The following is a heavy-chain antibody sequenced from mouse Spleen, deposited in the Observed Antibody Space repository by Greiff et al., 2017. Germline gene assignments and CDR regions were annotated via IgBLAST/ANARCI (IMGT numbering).Heavy chain of an antibody. Sequence: VQLQQPGAELVKPGASVKLSCKASGYTFTSYWMHWVKQRPGRGLEWIGRIDPNSGGTKYNEKFKSKATLTVDKPSSTAYMQLSSLTSEDSAVYYCASERVYYGDPFAYWGQGTLVTVSA. CDR1: GYTFTSYW. CDR2: IDPNSGGT. V-gene: IGHV1-72*01. CDR3: ASERVYYGDPFAY. D-gene: IGHD2-13*01. J-gene: IGHJ3*01.